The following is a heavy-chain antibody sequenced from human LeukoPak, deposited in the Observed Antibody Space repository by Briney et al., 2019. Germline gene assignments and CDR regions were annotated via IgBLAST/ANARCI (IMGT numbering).Heavy chain of an antibody. J-gene: IGHJ4*02. CDR1: GYTFTGYY. D-gene: IGHD1-26*01. Sequence: ASVKVSCKASGYTFTGYYMHWVRQAPGQGLEWMGWINPNSGGTNYAQEFQGRVTMTRDTSISTAYMELSRLRSDDTAVYYCARDRVGATYFDYWGQGTLVIVSS. CDR3: ARDRVGATYFDY. V-gene: IGHV1-2*02. CDR2: INPNSGGT.